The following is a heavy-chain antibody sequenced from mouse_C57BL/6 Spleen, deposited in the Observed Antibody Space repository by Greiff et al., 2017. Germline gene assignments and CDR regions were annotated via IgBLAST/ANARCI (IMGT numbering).Heavy chain of an antibody. D-gene: IGHD1-1*01. CDR3: TRGGVVATNFDD. CDR1: GYTFTDYE. CDR2: IDPETGGT. J-gene: IGHJ2*01. Sequence: VQLQQSGAELVRPGASVTLSCKASGYTFTDYEMHWVKQTPVNGLEWIGAIDPETGGTAYNQKFKGKAILTADKSSSKAYMELRSLTSEDSAVSYCTRGGVVATNFDDWGQGTTLTVSS. V-gene: IGHV1-15*01.